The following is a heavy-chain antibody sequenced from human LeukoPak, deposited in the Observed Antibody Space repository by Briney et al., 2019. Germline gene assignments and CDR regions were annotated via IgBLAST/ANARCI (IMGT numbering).Heavy chain of an antibody. J-gene: IGHJ4*02. V-gene: IGHV3-23*01. CDR3: AKAEGSYKTLIDY. CDR1: GFTFTMCA. CDR2: ISGSGSST. Sequence: GGSLRLSCAASGFTFTMCAMNWVRQAPGKGLEWVSGISGSGSSTYYADSVKGRFTISRDSSKNTVYLQMSSLRAEDTAVYYCAKAEGSYKTLIDYWGQGTLVTVSS. D-gene: IGHD3-10*01.